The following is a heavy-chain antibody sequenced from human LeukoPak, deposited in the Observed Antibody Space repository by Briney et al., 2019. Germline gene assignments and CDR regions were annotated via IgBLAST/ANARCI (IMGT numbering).Heavy chain of an antibody. D-gene: IGHD5-18*01. CDR1: GFTLSSYG. CDR3: ARLDGYSYGLPFDY. J-gene: IGHJ4*02. CDR2: MSGNGAST. V-gene: IGHV3-23*01. Sequence: GGSLRLSCAASGFTLSSYGMSWVRQAPGKGRGWVAGMSGNGASTSYADSVKGRFTISRDNSQKTVFLQMNSLRVEDTAVYYCARLDGYSYGLPFDYWGQGALVTVSS.